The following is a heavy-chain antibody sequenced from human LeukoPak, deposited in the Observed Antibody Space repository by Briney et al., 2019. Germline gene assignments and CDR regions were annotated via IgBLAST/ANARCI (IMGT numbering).Heavy chain of an antibody. CDR3: ARDPWVRGVIITTPHYNWFDP. CDR1: GGSFSGYY. J-gene: IGHJ5*02. CDR2: INHSGST. V-gene: IGHV4-34*01. D-gene: IGHD3-10*01. Sequence: PSETLSLTCAVYGGSFSGYYWSWIRQPPGKGLEWIGEINHSGSTNYNPSLKSRVTISVDTSKNQFSLKLSSVTAADTAVYYCARDPWVRGVIITTPHYNWFDPWGQGTLVTVPS.